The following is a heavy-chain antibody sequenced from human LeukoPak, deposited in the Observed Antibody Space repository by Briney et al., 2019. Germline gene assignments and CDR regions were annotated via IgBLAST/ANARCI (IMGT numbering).Heavy chain of an antibody. CDR2: IYPGDSDT. D-gene: IGHD3-3*01. CDR1: GYSFTSYW. V-gene: IGHV5-51*01. CDR3: ARRRHYDFPVGYYFDY. J-gene: IGHJ4*02. Sequence: GESLKISCKGSGYSFTSYWIGWLRQMPGKGLEWMGIIYPGDSDTRYSPSFQGQVTISADKSISTAYLQWSSLKASDTAMYYCARRRHYDFPVGYYFDYWGQGTLVTVSS.